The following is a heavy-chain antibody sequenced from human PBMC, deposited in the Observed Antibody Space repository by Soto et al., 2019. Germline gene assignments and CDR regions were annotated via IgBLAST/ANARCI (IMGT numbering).Heavy chain of an antibody. J-gene: IGHJ4*02. Sequence: QVQLQESGPGLVKPSQTLSLTCTVSGGSISSGGYYWSWIRQHPGKGLEWIGYIYYSGSTYYNPSLKIRVTISVDTSKNQFSLKLSSVTAADTAVYYCARDRREGTGVDYWGQGTLVTVSS. D-gene: IGHD1-1*01. CDR2: IYYSGST. CDR3: ARDRREGTGVDY. CDR1: GGSISSGGYY. V-gene: IGHV4-31*03.